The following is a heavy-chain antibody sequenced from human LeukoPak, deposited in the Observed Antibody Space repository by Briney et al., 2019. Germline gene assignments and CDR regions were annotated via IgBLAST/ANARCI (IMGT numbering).Heavy chain of an antibody. D-gene: IGHD2-21*02. Sequence: ASVKVSCKASGYTFTGYYMHWVRQAPGQGLEWMGWINPNSGGANYAQKFQGRVTMTRDTSISTAYMELSRLRSDDTAVYYCARDAPYCGGDCPPRWFDPWGQGTLVTVSS. CDR1: GYTFTGYY. V-gene: IGHV1-2*02. J-gene: IGHJ5*02. CDR3: ARDAPYCGGDCPPRWFDP. CDR2: INPNSGGA.